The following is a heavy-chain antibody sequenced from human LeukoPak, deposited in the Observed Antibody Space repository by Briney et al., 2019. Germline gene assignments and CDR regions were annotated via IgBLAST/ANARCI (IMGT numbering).Heavy chain of an antibody. V-gene: IGHV4-59*12. J-gene: IGHJ5*02. D-gene: IGHD2-2*02. Sequence: SETLSLTCTVSGGSISNYYWSWIRQPPGKGLEWIGYIYYSGSTNYNPSLKSRVTISVDTSKNRFSLKLSSVTAADTAVYYCARGTRYFVVVPAAIHNWFDPWGQGTLVTVSS. CDR1: GGSISNYY. CDR3: ARGTRYFVVVPAAIHNWFDP. CDR2: IYYSGST.